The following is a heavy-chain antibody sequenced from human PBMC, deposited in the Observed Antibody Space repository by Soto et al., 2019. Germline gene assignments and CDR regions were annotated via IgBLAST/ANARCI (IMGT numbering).Heavy chain of an antibody. CDR2: IKQDGSEK. V-gene: IGHV3-7*05. D-gene: IGHD3-22*01. CDR1: GFTFGSYG. J-gene: IGHJ6*02. CDR3: ARDPSYDSSGYYYGYYGMDV. Sequence: GGSLRLSCAASGFTFGSYGMSWVRQAPGKGLEWVANIKQDGSEKYYVDSVKGRFTISRDNAKNSLYLQMNSLRAEDTAVYYCARDPSYDSSGYYYGYYGMDVWGQGTTVTVSS.